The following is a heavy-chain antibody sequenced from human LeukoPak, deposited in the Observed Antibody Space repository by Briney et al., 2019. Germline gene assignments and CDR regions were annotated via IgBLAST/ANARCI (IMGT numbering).Heavy chain of an antibody. CDR2: MNPNRGNT. CDR3: ARGYDSSGYYYSYYYYYYMDV. CDR1: GYTFTSYD. Sequence: ASAKVSCKASGYTFTSYDINWVRPATGQGLEWMGWMNPNRGNTGYAQKFQGRVTITRNTSISTAYMELSSLRSEDTAVYYCARGYDSSGYYYSYYYYYYMDVWGKGTTVTVSS. D-gene: IGHD3-22*01. V-gene: IGHV1-8*03. J-gene: IGHJ6*03.